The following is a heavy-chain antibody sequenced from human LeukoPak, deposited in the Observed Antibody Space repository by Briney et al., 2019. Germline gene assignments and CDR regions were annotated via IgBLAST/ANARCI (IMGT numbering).Heavy chain of an antibody. J-gene: IGHJ4*02. CDR3: ARDRGSSWSADY. V-gene: IGHV1-2*02. CDR2: INPNSGGT. D-gene: IGHD6-13*01. Sequence: ASVKVSSQASRYIFTSYYIHWVRRAPGQGLEWMGWINPNSGGTKYAQRFQGRVTMTSDTSISTAYMELSRLRSDDTAVYFCARDRGSSWSADYWGQGTLVTVSS. CDR1: RYIFTSYY.